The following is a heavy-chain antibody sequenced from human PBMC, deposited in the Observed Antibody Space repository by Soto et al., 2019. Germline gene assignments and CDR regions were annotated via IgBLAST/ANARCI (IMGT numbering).Heavy chain of an antibody. J-gene: IGHJ4*02. CDR2: IYWDDDK. D-gene: IGHD5-12*01. CDR3: AHVYGGYDKFDY. CDR1: GFSLSTSGVG. Sequence: QITLKESGPTLVKPTQTLTLTCTFSGFSLSTSGVGVGWIRQPPGKALEWLALIYWDDDKRYSPSLKSRLTITKDTSKNQVVLTMTNMDPVDTATYYRAHVYGGYDKFDYWGQGTLVTVSS. V-gene: IGHV2-5*02.